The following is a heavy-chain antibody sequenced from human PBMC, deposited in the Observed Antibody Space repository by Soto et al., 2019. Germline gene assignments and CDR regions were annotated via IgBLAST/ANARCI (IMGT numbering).Heavy chain of an antibody. D-gene: IGHD7-27*01. CDR2: VSFDGSFE. Sequence: QVQLVESGGGMVQPGTSLRLSCAASGVSFSDFGIHWVRQAPGKGLEWVSLVSFDGSFEYYADSVKGRFTISRDNSQNPLHLQMTSLRPEDTAVYYCARDRTQYDSGDFEYWGQGTLVTVSS. V-gene: IGHV3-30*03. CDR1: GVSFSDFG. J-gene: IGHJ4*02. CDR3: ARDRTQYDSGDFEY.